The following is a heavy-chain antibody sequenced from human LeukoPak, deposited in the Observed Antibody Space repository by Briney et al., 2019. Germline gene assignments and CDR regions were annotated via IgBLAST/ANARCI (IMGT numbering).Heavy chain of an antibody. D-gene: IGHD2-2*01. CDR1: GYTFTSYY. CDR2: INPSGGST. J-gene: IGHJ4*02. V-gene: IGHV1-46*01. Sequence: GASVKVSCKASGYTFTSYYMHWVRQAPGQGLEWMGIINPSGGSTSYAQKFQGRVTMTRDTSTSTVYMELSSLRSEDTAVYYCARVGEYCTGISCLDYWSQGTLVTVSS. CDR3: ARVGEYCTGISCLDY.